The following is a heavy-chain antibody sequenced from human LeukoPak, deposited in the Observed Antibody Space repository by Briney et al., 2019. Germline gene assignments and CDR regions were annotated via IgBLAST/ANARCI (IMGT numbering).Heavy chain of an antibody. V-gene: IGHV3-64*01. CDR1: GFTFSSYA. D-gene: IGHD3-3*01. CDR3: ARVDFWYDY. Sequence: PGGSLRLSCAASGFTFSSYAMHWVRQAPGKGLEYVSAISSNGGSTYYANSVKGRFTISRDNSENTLYLQMGSLRAEDMAVYYCARVDFWYDYWGQGTLVTVSS. CDR2: ISSNGGST. J-gene: IGHJ4*02.